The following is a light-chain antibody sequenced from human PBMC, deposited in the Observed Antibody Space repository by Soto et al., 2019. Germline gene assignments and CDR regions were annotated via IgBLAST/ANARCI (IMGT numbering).Light chain of an antibody. J-gene: IGLJ2*01. V-gene: IGLV4-69*01. CDR3: QTWGTGIQGV. CDR2: LNSDGSH. CDR1: SGHSSYA. Sequence: HPVLTQSPSASASLGASVKLTCTLSSGHSSYAIAWHQQQPEKGPRYLMKLNSDGSHSKGDGTPDRFSGSSSGAERYLTISRLQAEDEADYYCQTWGTGIQGVFGGGTKLTVL.